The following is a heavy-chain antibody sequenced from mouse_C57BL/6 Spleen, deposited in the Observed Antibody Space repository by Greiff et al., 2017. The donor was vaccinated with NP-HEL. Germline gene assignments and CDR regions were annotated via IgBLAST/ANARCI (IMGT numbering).Heavy chain of an antibody. J-gene: IGHJ2*01. CDR3: ARGGTTVVGDY. Sequence: EVQVVESGGGLVKPGGSLKLSCAASGFTFSDYGMHWVRQAPEKGLEWVAYISSGSGTIYYADTVKGRFTISRDNAKNTRFLQMTSLRSEETAMYYCARGGTTVVGDYWGQGTTLTVSS. D-gene: IGHD1-1*01. V-gene: IGHV5-17*01. CDR1: GFTFSDYG. CDR2: ISSGSGTI.